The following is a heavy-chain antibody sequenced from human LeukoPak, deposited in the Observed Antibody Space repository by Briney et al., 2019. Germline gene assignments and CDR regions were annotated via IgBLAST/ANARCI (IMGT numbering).Heavy chain of an antibody. Sequence: PSQTLSLTCTVSGGSISSGGHYWSWIRQHPGKGLEWIGYIYYSGSTYYNPSLKSRVTISVDTSKNQFSLKLSSVTAADTAVYYCARAPRGYSYGYSLDYWGQGTLVTVSS. CDR1: GGSISSGGHY. J-gene: IGHJ4*02. V-gene: IGHV4-31*03. D-gene: IGHD5-18*01. CDR2: IYYSGST. CDR3: ARAPRGYSYGYSLDY.